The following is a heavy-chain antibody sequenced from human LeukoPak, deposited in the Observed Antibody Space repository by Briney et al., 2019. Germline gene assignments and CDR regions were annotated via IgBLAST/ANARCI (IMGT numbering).Heavy chain of an antibody. J-gene: IGHJ4*02. CDR2: IKQDGREK. CDR3: ARGHLLVDY. Sequence: PGGSLRLSCAASGFTFSSYSLNWVRQAPGKGLEWVANIKQDGREKYYVDSVKGRFTISRDNAKNSLYLQMNSLRAEDTAVYYCARGHLLVDYWGQGTLVTVSS. CDR1: GFTFSSYS. V-gene: IGHV3-7*01.